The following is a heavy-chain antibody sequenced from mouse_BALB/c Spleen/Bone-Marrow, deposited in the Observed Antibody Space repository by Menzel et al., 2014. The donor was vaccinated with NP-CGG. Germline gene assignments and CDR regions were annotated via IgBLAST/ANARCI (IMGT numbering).Heavy chain of an antibody. D-gene: IGHD2-3*01. J-gene: IGHJ3*01. CDR3: ARADGYYAWFAY. Sequence: EVNLVESGAEFVKPGAPVKLSCTASGFNIKDTYMHWVKRRPEQGLEWIGRIDPAYDNTKYDPKFQGKATITADTSSNTAYLQLSSLTSEDTAVYYCARADGYYAWFAYWGQGTLVTVSA. CDR1: GFNIKDTY. CDR2: IDPAYDNT. V-gene: IGHV14-3*02.